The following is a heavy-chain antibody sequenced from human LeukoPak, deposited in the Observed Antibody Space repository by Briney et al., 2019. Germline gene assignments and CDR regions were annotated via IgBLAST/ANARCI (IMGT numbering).Heavy chain of an antibody. Sequence: PSQTLSLTCTVSGGSISSSRYYWTWTRQHPGKGLEWIGSIHSSGSTDYNPSLKSRVIISRDTSRNYLSLRLSSVTAADAAVYYCARDVSGWGYAFDIWGQGTMVTVSS. CDR1: GGSISSSRYY. V-gene: IGHV4-31*03. D-gene: IGHD6-25*01. J-gene: IGHJ3*02. CDR3: ARDVSGWGYAFDI. CDR2: IHSSGST.